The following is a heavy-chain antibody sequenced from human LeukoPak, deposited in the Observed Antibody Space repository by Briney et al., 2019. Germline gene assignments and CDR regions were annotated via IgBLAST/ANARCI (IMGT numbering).Heavy chain of an antibody. J-gene: IGHJ1*01. V-gene: IGHV4-39*07. CDR1: GGSISSGSYY. D-gene: IGHD2-8*01. Sequence: SETLSLTCTVSGGSISSGSYYWGWIRQPPGKGLEWIGRIYYSGNTYYNPPLKSRVTVSVDTSKNQFSLNLNSVTAADTAVYYCARVVSAYFQHWGQGTLVTVSS. CDR2: IYYSGNT. CDR3: ARVVSAYFQH.